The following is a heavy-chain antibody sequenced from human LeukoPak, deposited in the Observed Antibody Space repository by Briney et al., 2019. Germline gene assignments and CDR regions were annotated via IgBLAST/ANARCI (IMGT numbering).Heavy chain of an antibody. CDR2: IIPIFGTA. D-gene: IGHD2-8*01. Sequence: ASVKVSCKASGGTFSSYAISWVRQAPGQGLEWMGGIIPIFGTANYAQKFQGRVTITADKSTSTVYMELSSLRSEDTAVYYCASGEGMVYAILAFDYWGQGTLVTVSS. CDR1: GGTFSSYA. V-gene: IGHV1-69*06. J-gene: IGHJ4*02. CDR3: ASGEGMVYAILAFDY.